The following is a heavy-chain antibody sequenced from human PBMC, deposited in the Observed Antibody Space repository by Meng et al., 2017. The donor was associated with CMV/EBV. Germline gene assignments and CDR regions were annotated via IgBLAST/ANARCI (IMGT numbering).Heavy chain of an antibody. CDR1: GFTVSSNY. V-gene: IGHV3-53*01. CDR2: IYSGGST. CDR3: ASMVVTRGWFDP. D-gene: IGHD4/OR15-4a*01. Sequence: GESLKISCAASGFTVSSNYMSWVRQAPGEGLEWVSVIYSGGSTYYADSVNGRFTISSDNSKNTLYLQMNSLRAEDTAVYYCASMVVTRGWFDPWGQGTLVTVSS. J-gene: IGHJ5*02.